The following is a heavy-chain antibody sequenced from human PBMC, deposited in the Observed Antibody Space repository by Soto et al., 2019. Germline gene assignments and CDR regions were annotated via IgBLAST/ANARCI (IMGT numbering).Heavy chain of an antibody. Sequence: SVKVSCKDSGGLFSSFTISWVRQAPGQGLEWLGGIIPVFGTTNYAEKFQDRVTITADESTNTAYMELTSLTSGDTAMYYCARGGGPYVWFNEFWGQGTLVTVSS. D-gene: IGHD3-16*01. J-gene: IGHJ4*02. CDR1: GGLFSSFT. CDR2: IIPVFGTT. V-gene: IGHV1-69*13. CDR3: ARGGGPYVWFNEF.